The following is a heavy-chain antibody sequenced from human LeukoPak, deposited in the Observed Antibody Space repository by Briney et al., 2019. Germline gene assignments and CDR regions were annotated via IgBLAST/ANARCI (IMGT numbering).Heavy chain of an antibody. J-gene: IGHJ3*02. Sequence: PGGSLRLSCAASGFTFSDYYMSWIRQAPGKGLEWVSYISSSGSTLYYADSVKGRFTISRDNAENSLYLQMNSLRAEDTAVYHCASCPYCGGDQLAFDIWGQGTMVTVSS. V-gene: IGHV3-11*04. CDR1: GFTFSDYY. CDR3: ASCPYCGGDQLAFDI. D-gene: IGHD2-21*02. CDR2: ISSSGSTL.